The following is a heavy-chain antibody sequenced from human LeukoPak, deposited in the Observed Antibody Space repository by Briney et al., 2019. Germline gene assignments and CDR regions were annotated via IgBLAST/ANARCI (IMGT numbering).Heavy chain of an antibody. CDR2: MNPNSGNT. Sequence: ASVKVSCKASGYTFISYDINWVRQVTGQGLEWMGWMNPNSGNTGYAQKFQGRVTITRNTSISTAFMELSSLRSEDTAVYYCARRAVGNSYYYSMDVWGKGTTVTVSS. V-gene: IGHV1-8*03. CDR1: GYTFISYD. J-gene: IGHJ6*03. CDR3: ARRAVGNSYYYSMDV. D-gene: IGHD6-19*01.